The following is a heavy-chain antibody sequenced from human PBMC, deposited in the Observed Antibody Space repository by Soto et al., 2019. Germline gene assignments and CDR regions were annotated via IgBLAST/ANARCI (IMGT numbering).Heavy chain of an antibody. CDR2: ISAYNGNT. D-gene: IGHD2-21*01. CDR1: GGTFSSYA. Sequence: ASVKVSCKASGGTFSSYAISWVRQAPGQGLEWMGWISAYNGNTNYAQKLQGRVTMTTDTSTSTGYMELRSLRSDDTAVYYCARVWELCRRPRRHAYWAQGTLVPAPS. J-gene: IGHJ4*02. CDR3: ARVWELCRRPRRHAY. V-gene: IGHV1-18*01.